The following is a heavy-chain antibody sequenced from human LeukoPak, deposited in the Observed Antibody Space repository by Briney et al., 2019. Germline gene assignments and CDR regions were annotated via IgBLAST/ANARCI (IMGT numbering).Heavy chain of an antibody. CDR1: GGSISSGSYY. V-gene: IGHV4-61*02. D-gene: IGHD6-13*01. CDR2: IYTSGST. CDR3: ARGLKQGSSWGYYYYMDV. J-gene: IGHJ6*03. Sequence: PSETLSLTCTVSGGSISSGSYYWSWIRQPAGKGLEWIGRIYTSGSTNYNPSLKSRVTISVDTSKNQFSLKLSSVTAADTAVYYCARGLKQGSSWGYYYYMDVWGKGTTVTVSS.